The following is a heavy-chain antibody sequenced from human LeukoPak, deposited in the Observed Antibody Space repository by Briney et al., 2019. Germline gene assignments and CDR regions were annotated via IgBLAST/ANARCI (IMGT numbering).Heavy chain of an antibody. J-gene: IGHJ4*02. Sequence: GGSLRLSCEASGFTFSSYAMSWVRQAPGKGLEWVSGISGSGGSTYYADSVKGRFTISRDNSKNTLYLQMNSLRAEDTAVYYCARGLLGYFDYWGQGTLVTVSS. CDR1: GFTFSSYA. CDR3: ARGLLGYFDY. D-gene: IGHD7-27*01. V-gene: IGHV3-23*01. CDR2: ISGSGGST.